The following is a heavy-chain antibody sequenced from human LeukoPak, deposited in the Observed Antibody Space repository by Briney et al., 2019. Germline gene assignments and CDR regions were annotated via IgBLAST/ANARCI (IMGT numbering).Heavy chain of an antibody. V-gene: IGHV3-72*01. D-gene: IGHD3-22*01. Sequence: PGGSLRLSCAVSGFTFSDRYMDWVRQAPGKGLEWVGRTRNRANSYTTEYAASVKGRFTISRDDSKNSLYLQMNSLKTEDTAVYYCARVFSDSGYHDYWGQGTLVTVSS. J-gene: IGHJ4*02. CDR3: ARVFSDSGYHDY. CDR2: TRNRANSYTT. CDR1: GFTFSDRY.